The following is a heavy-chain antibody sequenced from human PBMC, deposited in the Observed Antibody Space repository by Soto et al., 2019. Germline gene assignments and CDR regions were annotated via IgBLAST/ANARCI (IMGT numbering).Heavy chain of an antibody. Sequence: ASVKVSCKVSGDSLTDLSIHWVRQAPGKGLEYMGGFDPEDGEAMYAQSFQGRVTMTEDTSTDTSYMELTSLTSDDTAVYYCAVAYSVTYYGYLDPWGQGTLVTV. V-gene: IGHV1-24*01. CDR3: AVAYSVTYYGYLDP. D-gene: IGHD1-26*01. CDR1: GDSLTDLS. J-gene: IGHJ5*02. CDR2: FDPEDGEA.